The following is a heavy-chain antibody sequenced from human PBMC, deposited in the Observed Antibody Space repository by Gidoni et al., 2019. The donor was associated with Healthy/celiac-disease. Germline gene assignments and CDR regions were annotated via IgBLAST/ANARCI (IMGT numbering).Heavy chain of an antibody. CDR2: IWYDGSNK. CDR1: GFTFSSYG. V-gene: IGHV3-33*01. CDR3: AREGVAVAAYGMDV. J-gene: IGHJ6*02. D-gene: IGHD6-19*01. Sequence: QVQLVESGGGVVQPGRSLRLSCAASGFTFSSYGMHWVRQAPGKGLEWVAVIWYDGSNKYYADSVKGRFTISRDNSKNTLYLQMNSLRAEDTAVYYCAREGVAVAAYGMDVWGQGTTVTVSS.